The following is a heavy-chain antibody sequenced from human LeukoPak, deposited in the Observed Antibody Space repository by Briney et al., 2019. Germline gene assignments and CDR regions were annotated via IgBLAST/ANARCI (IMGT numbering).Heavy chain of an antibody. Sequence: SETLSLTCTVSGGSISSYYWSWIRQPPGKGLEWIGYIYYSGSTNYNPSLKSRVTISVDTSKNQFSLKLSSVTAADTAVYYCARAPNYPFITGVDYWGQGTLATVSS. J-gene: IGHJ4*02. CDR3: ARAPNYPFITGVDY. D-gene: IGHD4/OR15-4a*01. CDR2: IYYSGST. CDR1: GGSISSYY. V-gene: IGHV4-59*01.